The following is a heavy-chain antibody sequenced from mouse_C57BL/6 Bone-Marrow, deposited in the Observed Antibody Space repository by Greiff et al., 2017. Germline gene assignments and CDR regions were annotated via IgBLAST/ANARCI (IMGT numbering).Heavy chain of an antibody. Sequence: VQLQQPGAELVKPGASVKMSCKASGYTFTSYWLTWVKQRPGQGPEWIGDIYPTSGRTNYNEKFKSKAILTVDTSSNTAYMQLSSLTSEDSAVFYCARSGPLGRSFDYWGQGTTLTVSS. J-gene: IGHJ2*01. CDR3: ARSGPLGRSFDY. CDR1: GYTFTSYW. D-gene: IGHD4-1*01. CDR2: IYPTSGRT. V-gene: IGHV1-55*01.